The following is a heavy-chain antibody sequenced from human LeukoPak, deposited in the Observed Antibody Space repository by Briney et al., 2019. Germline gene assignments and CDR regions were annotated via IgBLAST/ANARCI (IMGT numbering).Heavy chain of an antibody. J-gene: IGHJ3*02. Sequence: PSETLSLTCAVYGGSFSGYYWSWIRQPPGKGLEWIGEINHSGSTNYNPSLKSRVALSVDTSKNQFSLKLSSVTAADTAVYYCARDLRAFDIWGQGTMVTVSS. CDR2: INHSGST. CDR1: GGSFSGYY. V-gene: IGHV4-34*01. CDR3: ARDLRAFDI.